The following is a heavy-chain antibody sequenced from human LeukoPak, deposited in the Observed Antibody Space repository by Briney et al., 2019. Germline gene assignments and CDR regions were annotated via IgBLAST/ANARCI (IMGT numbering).Heavy chain of an antibody. CDR3: ARVLGYCSGGSSYPDEYYFDY. Sequence: GGSLRLSCAASGFTFSSYAMHWVCQAPGKGLEWVAVISYDGSNKYYADSVKGRFTISRDNSKNTLYLQMNSLRAEDTAVYYCARVLGYCSGGSSYPDEYYFDYWGQGTLVTVSS. V-gene: IGHV3-30*04. CDR2: ISYDGSNK. D-gene: IGHD2-15*01. J-gene: IGHJ4*02. CDR1: GFTFSSYA.